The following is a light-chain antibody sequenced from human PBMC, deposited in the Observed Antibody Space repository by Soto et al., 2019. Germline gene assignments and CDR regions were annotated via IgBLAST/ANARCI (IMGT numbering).Light chain of an antibody. CDR2: AAS. CDR1: QGISSY. J-gene: IGKJ1*01. Sequence: DIQLTQSPSFLSASVGDRVTITCRASQGISSYLAWYQQKPGKAPKLLIYAASTLQSGVPSRFSGSGSGTEFTLTIRSLQPEDFATYYCQQLNSYLPWTFGQGTKVEIK. CDR3: QQLNSYLPWT. V-gene: IGKV1-9*01.